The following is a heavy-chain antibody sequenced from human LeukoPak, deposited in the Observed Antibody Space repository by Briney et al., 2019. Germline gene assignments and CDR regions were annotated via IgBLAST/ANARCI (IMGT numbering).Heavy chain of an antibody. V-gene: IGHV3-9*01. Sequence: GRSLRLSCAASGFTFDDYAMHWVRQAPGKGLEWVSGISWNSGSIGYADSVKGRFTISRDNAKNSLYLQMNSLRAEDTALYYCAKSMGSGSYKPKDYEFDYWGQGTLVTVSS. CDR3: AKSMGSGSYKPKDYEFDY. CDR2: ISWNSGSI. D-gene: IGHD1-26*01. J-gene: IGHJ4*02. CDR1: GFTFDDYA.